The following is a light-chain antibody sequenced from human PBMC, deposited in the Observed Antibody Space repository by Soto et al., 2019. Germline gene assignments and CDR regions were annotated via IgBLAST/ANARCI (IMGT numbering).Light chain of an antibody. CDR3: NSYTSSNTWV. J-gene: IGLJ3*02. V-gene: IGLV2-14*01. Sequence: QSALTQPASVSGSPGQSITISCTGTSSDVGGYNYVSWHQQHPGKAPKVMIYEAKYRPSGVSDRFSGSKSGNTASLTISGLQPEDEADYYCNSYTSSNTWVFGGGTKVTVL. CDR2: EAK. CDR1: SSDVGGYNY.